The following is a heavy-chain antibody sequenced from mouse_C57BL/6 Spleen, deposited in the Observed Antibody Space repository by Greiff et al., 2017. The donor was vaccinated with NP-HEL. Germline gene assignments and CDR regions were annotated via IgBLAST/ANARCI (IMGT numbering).Heavy chain of an antibody. CDR2: ISGGGGNT. CDR3: ARQSPVPV. V-gene: IGHV5-9*01. Sequence: EVQGVESGGGLVKPGGSLKLSCAASGFTFSSYTMSWVRQTPEKRLEWVATISGGGGNTYYPDSVKGRFTISRDNAKNTLYLQMSSLRSEDTALYYCARQSPVPVWGTGTTVTVSS. J-gene: IGHJ1*03. CDR1: GFTFSSYT.